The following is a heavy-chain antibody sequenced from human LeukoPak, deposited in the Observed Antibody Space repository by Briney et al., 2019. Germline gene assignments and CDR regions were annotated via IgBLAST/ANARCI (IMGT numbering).Heavy chain of an antibody. CDR1: GFTVRNNH. Sequence: PGGSLRLSCAASGFTVRNNHMSWVRQPPGKGLEWVSVIDSRDNTYHADSVKGRFTISRHTSKNTLYLQMNSLRAEDTAVYYCARESTPLRGAFDPWGPGTLVTVSS. J-gene: IGHJ5*02. V-gene: IGHV3-53*04. CDR2: IDSRDNT. D-gene: IGHD5-24*01. CDR3: ARESTPLRGAFDP.